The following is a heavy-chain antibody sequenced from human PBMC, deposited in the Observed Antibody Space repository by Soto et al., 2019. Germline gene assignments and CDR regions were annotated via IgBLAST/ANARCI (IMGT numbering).Heavy chain of an antibody. CDR2: IWCDGGNK. V-gene: IGHV3-33*01. CDR1: GFTFSNYG. Sequence: QVQLVESGGGVVQPGKSLRLSCAGSGFTFSNYGLHWVRQAPGKGLEWVAVIWCDGGNKYYAHSVKGRFTISRDNSKNTVFLQINSLRAEDTVVYYCARSYDCSGYDFDYWGQGTRVTVSS. CDR3: ARSYDCSGYDFDY. D-gene: IGHD3-22*01. J-gene: IGHJ4*02.